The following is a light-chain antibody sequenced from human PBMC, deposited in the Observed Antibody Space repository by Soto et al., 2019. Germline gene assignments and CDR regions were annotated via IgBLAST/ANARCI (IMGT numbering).Light chain of an antibody. Sequence: DIVMTQTPLSLSVTPGQPASISCKSSQSLLHSDGKTYLYWYQQKSGQSPRLLIYDVSTRATGVPARFSGTGSGTDFTLTISSLEPEDFAVYYCQQRSNWPITFGQGTRLEIK. CDR3: QQRSNWPIT. V-gene: IGKV2-29*01. J-gene: IGKJ5*01. CDR2: DVS. CDR1: QSLLHSDGKTY.